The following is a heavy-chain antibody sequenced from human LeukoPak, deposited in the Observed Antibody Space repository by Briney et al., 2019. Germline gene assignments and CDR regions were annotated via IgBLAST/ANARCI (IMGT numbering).Heavy chain of an antibody. D-gene: IGHD2-8*01. Sequence: ASVKVSCKASGYTFTSYYMHWVRQAPGQGLEWMGIINPSGGSTSYAQKFQGRVTMTRDTSTSTVYMELSSVTAADTAVYYCARRGYCTNGVCYTTWFDPWGQGTLVTVSS. V-gene: IGHV1-46*01. CDR3: ARRGYCTNGVCYTTWFDP. CDR1: GYTFTSYY. J-gene: IGHJ5*02. CDR2: INPSGGST.